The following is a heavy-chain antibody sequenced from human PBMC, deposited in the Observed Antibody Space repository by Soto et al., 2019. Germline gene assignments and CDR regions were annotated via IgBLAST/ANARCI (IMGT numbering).Heavy chain of an antibody. J-gene: IGHJ4*02. Sequence: GGSLRLSCAASGFTFNNYAMSWVRQAPGKGLEWVSAISGSGGSTYFADSVKGRFTISRDNSKNTLYLQINSLRAEDTAVYYCARDPTGGSSGYYLYYFDYWGQGTLVTVSS. V-gene: IGHV3-23*01. CDR2: ISGSGGST. CDR3: ARDPTGGSSGYYLYYFDY. CDR1: GFTFNNYA. D-gene: IGHD3-22*01.